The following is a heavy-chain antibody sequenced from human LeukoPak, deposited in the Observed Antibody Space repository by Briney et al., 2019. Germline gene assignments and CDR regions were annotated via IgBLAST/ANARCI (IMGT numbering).Heavy chain of an antibody. D-gene: IGHD6-19*01. CDR3: ALLAVASDFDY. CDR1: GFPFSVYE. V-gene: IGHV3-48*03. Sequence: GGSLRLSCAVSGFPFSVYEMNWVRQAPGKGLEWVSNIGSSGTTIYYADAVRGRFSISRDNAKSSLYLQMNSLRVEDTAVYYCALLAVASDFDYWGQGALVTVSS. J-gene: IGHJ4*02. CDR2: IGSSGTTI.